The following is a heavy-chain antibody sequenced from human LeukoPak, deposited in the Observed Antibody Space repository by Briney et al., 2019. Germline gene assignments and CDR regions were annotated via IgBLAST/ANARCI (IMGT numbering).Heavy chain of an antibody. V-gene: IGHV3-23*01. CDR1: GFTFSSYA. Sequence: PGGSLRLSCAASGFTFSSYAMTWVRQAPGKGLEWVSAISGSGADTYYADSVKGRFTISRDNSRNTLYLQLNSLRAEDTAMYYCAKEWYFGTWLGDLWGQGALVTVSS. CDR3: AKEWYFGTWLGDL. CDR2: ISGSGADT. J-gene: IGHJ5*02. D-gene: IGHD1-14*01.